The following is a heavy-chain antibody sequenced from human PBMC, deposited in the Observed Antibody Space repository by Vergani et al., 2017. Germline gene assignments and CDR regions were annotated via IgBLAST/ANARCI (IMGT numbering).Heavy chain of an antibody. CDR1: GFTFRSYS. CDR2: ISSSSSYI. V-gene: IGHV3-21*01. D-gene: IGHD1-26*01. CDR3: ARGSRATGAFDI. Sequence: EVQLVESGGGLVKPGGSLRLSCAASGFTFRSYSMNWVRQAPGKGLEWVSSISSSSSYIYYADSVKGRFTISRDNAKNALYLQMNSLRAEYTAVYYCARGSRATGAFDIWGQGTMVTVSS. J-gene: IGHJ3*02.